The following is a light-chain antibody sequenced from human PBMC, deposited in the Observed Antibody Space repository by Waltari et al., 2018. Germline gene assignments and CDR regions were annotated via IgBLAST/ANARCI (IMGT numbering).Light chain of an antibody. J-gene: IGLJ2*01. CDR2: QDS. Sequence: SYELTQPPSVSVSPGQTASITCSGDKLGDKYACWYQQKTGQSPVLVIYQDSKRPSGIPERFSGSNSGNTATLTISGTQAMDEADYYCQAWDSSTASEVFGGGTKLTVL. V-gene: IGLV3-1*01. CDR3: QAWDSSTASEV. CDR1: KLGDKY.